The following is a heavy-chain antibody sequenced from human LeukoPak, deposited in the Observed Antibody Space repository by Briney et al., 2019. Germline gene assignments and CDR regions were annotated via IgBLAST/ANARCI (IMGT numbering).Heavy chain of an antibody. CDR3: ARVEAVAGEGLAVKY. D-gene: IGHD6-19*01. CDR1: GGSISSSNW. CDR2: IYHSGST. J-gene: IGHJ4*02. V-gene: IGHV4-4*02. Sequence: SETLSLTCAVSGGSISSSNWWSWVRQPPGKGLEWIGEIYHSGSTNYNPSLKSRVTISVDKSKNQFSLKLSSVTAADTAVYYCARVEAVAGEGLAVKYWGQGTLVTVSS.